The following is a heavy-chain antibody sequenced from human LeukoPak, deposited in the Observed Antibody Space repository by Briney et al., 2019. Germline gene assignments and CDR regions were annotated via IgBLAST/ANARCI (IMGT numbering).Heavy chain of an antibody. CDR3: ARDGTSTDDY. CDR2: ISGNNDNP. Sequence: ASVKVSCKTSGYTFSNFGINWVRQAPGQGLEWMGWISGNNDNPNYGQKFQGRFTVTTDSSTSTASMELRNLRFDDTAVYYCARDGTSTDDYWGQGTLVTVSS. CDR1: GYTFSNFG. J-gene: IGHJ4*02. V-gene: IGHV1-18*01. D-gene: IGHD2-2*01.